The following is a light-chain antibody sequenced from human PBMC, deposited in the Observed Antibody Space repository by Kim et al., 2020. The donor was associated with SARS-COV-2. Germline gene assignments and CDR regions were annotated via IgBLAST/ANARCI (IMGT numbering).Light chain of an antibody. CDR1: GGSIASNY. CDR3: QSYDCTTQV. J-gene: IGLJ3*02. V-gene: IGLV6-57*03. CDR2: ENN. Sequence: FMLTQPHSVSESPGETVTISCTRSGGSIASNYVQWYQQRPGSAPTIVIYENNQRPSAVPDRFSGSIDSSSNSASLTISGLKTEDEADYYCQSYDCTTQVFDGGTQLTVL.